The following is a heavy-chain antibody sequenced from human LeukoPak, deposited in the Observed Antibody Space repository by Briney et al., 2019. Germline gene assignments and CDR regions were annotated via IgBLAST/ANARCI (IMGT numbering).Heavy chain of an antibody. D-gene: IGHD6-19*01. CDR2: ISSSGILI. CDR1: GFTFSNYE. Sequence: GGSLRLSCAASGFTFSNYEMNWVRQAPGKGLEWVSFISSSGILIYYADSVKGRFTISRDNGKNSLFLQMDSLRVEDTAVYYCAKVSGSGWHFDHWGQGTLVTVPS. CDR3: AKVSGSGWHFDH. J-gene: IGHJ4*02. V-gene: IGHV3-48*03.